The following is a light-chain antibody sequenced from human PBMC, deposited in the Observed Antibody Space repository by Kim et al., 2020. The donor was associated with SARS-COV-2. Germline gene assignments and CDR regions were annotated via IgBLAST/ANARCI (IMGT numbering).Light chain of an antibody. CDR1: SSNIGIYY. J-gene: IGLJ3*02. CDR2: RNN. Sequence: ELTQPPSASGTPGQRVTISCSGSSSNIGIYYVYWYQQVPGTAPKLLIYRNNQRPSGVPDRFSGSKSGTSASLAISGLRSEDEADYYCAAWDDSLSGVVFGGGTQLTVL. V-gene: IGLV1-47*01. CDR3: AAWDDSLSGVV.